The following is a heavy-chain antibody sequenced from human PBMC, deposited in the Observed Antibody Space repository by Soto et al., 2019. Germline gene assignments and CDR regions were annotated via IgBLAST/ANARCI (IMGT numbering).Heavy chain of an antibody. D-gene: IGHD3-10*01. CDR1: GGSFNDYY. V-gene: IGHV4-34*01. CDR3: ARSGHLFDY. Sequence: SETLSLTCAVYGGSFNDYYWSWIRKPPGKGLEWIGEINHTGHTNYNPSLKSRVTISVDTSKNQFSLKLTSVTAADAAVYYCARSGHLFDYWGQGILVTVSS. CDR2: INHTGHT. J-gene: IGHJ4*02.